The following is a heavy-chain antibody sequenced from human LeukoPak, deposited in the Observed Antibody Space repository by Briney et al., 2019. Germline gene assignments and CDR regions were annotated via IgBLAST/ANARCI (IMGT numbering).Heavy chain of an antibody. Sequence: SETLSLTCTVSGGSISGYYWTWIRQPPGQGLEWIGYVYHSGGTSYNPSLKSRVTIAVDTSKNQFSLKLTSVTAADTAVYFCAKRGVVIRVFLVGFHKEAYYFDSWGQGALVTVSS. CDR2: VYHSGGT. CDR3: AKRGVVIRVFLVGFHKEAYYFDS. J-gene: IGHJ4*02. V-gene: IGHV4-59*12. D-gene: IGHD3-10*01. CDR1: GGSISGYY.